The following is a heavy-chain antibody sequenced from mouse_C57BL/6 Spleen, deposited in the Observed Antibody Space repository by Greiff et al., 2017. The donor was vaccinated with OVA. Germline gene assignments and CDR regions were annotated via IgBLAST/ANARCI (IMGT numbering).Heavy chain of an antibody. J-gene: IGHJ2*01. CDR1: GFTFSSYG. V-gene: IGHV5-6*01. D-gene: IGHD2-4*01. CDR3: ARRYYDYGWDY. Sequence: EVHLVESGGDLVKPGGSLKLSCAASGFTFSSYGMSWVRLTPDKRLEWVATISSGGSYTFYPDSVKGRFTISRDNAKNTLYLQMRSLKSEDTAMYYCARRYYDYGWDYWGQGTTLTVSS. CDR2: ISSGGSYT.